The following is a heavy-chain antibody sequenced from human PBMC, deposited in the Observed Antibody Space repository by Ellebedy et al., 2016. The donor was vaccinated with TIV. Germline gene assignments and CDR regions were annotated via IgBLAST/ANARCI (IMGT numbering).Heavy chain of an antibody. CDR3: AKDSPGVGASYGMDV. Sequence: GESLKISXAASGLTFSSYGMHWVRQAPGKGLEWVAVISYDGSNKYYADSVKGRFTISRDNSKNTLYLQMNSLRAEDTAVYYCAKDSPGVGASYGMDVWGQGTTVTVSS. D-gene: IGHD1-26*01. J-gene: IGHJ6*02. CDR2: ISYDGSNK. V-gene: IGHV3-30*18. CDR1: GLTFSSYG.